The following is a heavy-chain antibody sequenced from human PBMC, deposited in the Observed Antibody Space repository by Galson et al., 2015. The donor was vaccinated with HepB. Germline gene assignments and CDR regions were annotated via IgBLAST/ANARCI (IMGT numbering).Heavy chain of an antibody. CDR3: ARGGDCSGGSCYPRWFDP. CDR2: ISSSSSYI. V-gene: IGHV3-21*01. J-gene: IGHJ5*02. CDR1: GFTFSSYS. D-gene: IGHD2-15*01. Sequence: SLRLSCAASGFTFSSYSMNWVRQAPGKGLEWVSSISSSSSYIYYADSVKGRFTISRDNAKNSLYLQMNSLRAEDTAVYYCARGGDCSGGSCYPRWFDPWGQGTLVTVSS.